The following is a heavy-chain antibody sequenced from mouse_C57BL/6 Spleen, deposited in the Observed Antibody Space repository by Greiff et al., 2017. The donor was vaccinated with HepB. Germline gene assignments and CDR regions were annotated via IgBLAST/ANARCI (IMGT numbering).Heavy chain of an antibody. CDR2: ISYSGST. J-gene: IGHJ2*01. CDR1: GYSITSDY. D-gene: IGHD2-12*01. CDR3: ARSIATNYFDY. V-gene: IGHV3-8*01. Sequence: EVKLVESGPGLAKPSQTLSLTCSVPGYSITSDYWNWIRKFPGNKLEYMGYISYSGSTYYNPSLKSRISLTRDTSKNQYYLQLNSVTPEDTATYYCARSIATNYFDYWGQGTTLTVSS.